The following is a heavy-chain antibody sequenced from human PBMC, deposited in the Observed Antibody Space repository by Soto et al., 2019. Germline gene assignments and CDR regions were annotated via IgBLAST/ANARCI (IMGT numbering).Heavy chain of an antibody. Sequence: GGSLRLSCAASGFTFSSYGIHWVRQAPGKGLEWVALISYDGSNKYYADSVKGRFTISRDNSKNTLYLQMNSLRAEDTAVYYCAKDRAPYYYDSSGYYGLFDYWGQGTLVTVSS. V-gene: IGHV3-30*18. CDR1: GFTFSSYG. J-gene: IGHJ4*02. CDR2: ISYDGSNK. D-gene: IGHD3-22*01. CDR3: AKDRAPYYYDSSGYYGLFDY.